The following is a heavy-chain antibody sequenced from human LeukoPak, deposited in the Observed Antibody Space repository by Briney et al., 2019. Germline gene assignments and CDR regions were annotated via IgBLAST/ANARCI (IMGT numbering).Heavy chain of an antibody. CDR1: GGSIGSYY. D-gene: IGHD6-19*01. CDR3: ARHGSGYSSVFDY. V-gene: IGHV4-59*08. Sequence: PSETLSLTCTVSGGSIGSYYWSWIRQPPGKGLEWIGYLYYTGSTNYNPSLKSRVTISADMSKNQFSLKLRSMTAADTAVYYCARHGSGYSSVFDYWGQGTLVTVSS. J-gene: IGHJ4*01. CDR2: LYYTGST.